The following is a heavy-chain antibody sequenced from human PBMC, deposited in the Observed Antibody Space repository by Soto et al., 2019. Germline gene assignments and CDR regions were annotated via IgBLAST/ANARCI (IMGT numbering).Heavy chain of an antibody. J-gene: IGHJ6*02. CDR3: ARYCSSTSCYYFGMDV. CDR2: INAGNGNT. V-gene: IGHV1-3*01. Sequence: QVQLVQSGAEVKKPGASVKVSCKASGYTFTSYAMHWVRQAPGQRLEWMGWINAGNGNTKYSQKFQGRVTITRDTYASTAYMELSSLRSEDTAVYYCARYCSSTSCYYFGMDVWGQGTTVTVSS. D-gene: IGHD2-2*01. CDR1: GYTFTSYA.